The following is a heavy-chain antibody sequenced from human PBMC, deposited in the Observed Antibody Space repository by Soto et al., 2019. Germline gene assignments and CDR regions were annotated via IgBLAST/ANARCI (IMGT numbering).Heavy chain of an antibody. V-gene: IGHV4-4*02. CDR2: IYHSGST. J-gene: IGHJ6*02. CDR3: ARVNGNYYYGMDV. CDR1: GGSISSSNW. D-gene: IGHD2-8*01. Sequence: LSETLSLTCAVSGGSISSSNWWSWVRQPPGKGLEWIGEIYHSGSTNYNPSLKSRVTISVDKSKNQFSLKLSSVTAADTAVYYGARVNGNYYYGMDVWGQGITVTVYS.